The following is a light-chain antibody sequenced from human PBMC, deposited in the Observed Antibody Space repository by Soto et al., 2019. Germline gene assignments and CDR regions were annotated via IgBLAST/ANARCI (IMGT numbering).Light chain of an antibody. V-gene: IGLV1-40*01. CDR2: GNS. Sequence: HSVLTQPPSVSGAPGQRVTISCTGSSSNIGAGYDVHWYQQLPGTAPKLLIYGNSNRPSGVPDRFSGSKSGTSASLAITVLQAEDEADYYCQSYDSSLSGWVFGGGTMLTVL. CDR1: SSNIGAGYD. CDR3: QSYDSSLSGWV. J-gene: IGLJ3*02.